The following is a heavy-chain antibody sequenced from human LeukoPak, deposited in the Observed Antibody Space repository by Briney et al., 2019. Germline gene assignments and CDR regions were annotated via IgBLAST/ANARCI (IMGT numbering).Heavy chain of an antibody. CDR1: GGTFSSYA. CDR3: ARVAHGDPARFDI. Sequence: SVKVSCKASGGTFSSYAISWVRQAPGQGLEWMGGIIPIFGTANYAQKFQGRVTITADESTSTAYTELSSLRSEDTAVYYCARVAHGDPARFDIWGQGTMVTVSS. D-gene: IGHD4-17*01. CDR2: IIPIFGTA. V-gene: IGHV1-69*01. J-gene: IGHJ3*02.